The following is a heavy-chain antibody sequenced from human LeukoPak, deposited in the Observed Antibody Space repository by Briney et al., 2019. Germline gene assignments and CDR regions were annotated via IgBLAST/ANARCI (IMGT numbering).Heavy chain of an antibody. Sequence: GGSLRLSCAASGFTFSSYEMNWVRQAPGKGLEWVSYISSSGSTIYYAGSVKGRFTISRDNAKNSLYLQMNSLRAEDTAVYYCARDDAYSSSWLDYWGQGTLVTVSS. CDR2: ISSSGSTI. CDR3: ARDDAYSSSWLDY. D-gene: IGHD6-13*01. V-gene: IGHV3-48*03. CDR1: GFTFSSYE. J-gene: IGHJ4*02.